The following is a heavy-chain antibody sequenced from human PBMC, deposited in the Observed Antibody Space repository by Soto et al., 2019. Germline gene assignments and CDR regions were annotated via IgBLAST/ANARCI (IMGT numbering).Heavy chain of an antibody. CDR3: ASRLVRGVNYYYGMDV. CDR2: IIPIFGTA. CDR1: GGAFSIYS. J-gene: IGHJ6*04. Sequence: GXPVKVFCKASGGAFSIYSSRWVRQAPGQGLECMGGIIPIFGTANYAQKFQVRVTITSDESTSTAYMELSSLRSEDTAVYYCASRLVRGVNYYYGMDVWGKGTTVTGSS. D-gene: IGHD3-10*01. V-gene: IGHV1-69*13.